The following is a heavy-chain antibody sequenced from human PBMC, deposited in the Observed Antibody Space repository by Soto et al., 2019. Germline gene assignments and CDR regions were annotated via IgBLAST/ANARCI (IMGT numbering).Heavy chain of an antibody. CDR1: GFTVSTNY. D-gene: IGHD6-19*01. J-gene: IGHJ6*02. CDR2: IYSDGRT. Sequence: EVQLVESGGGLIQPGGSLRVSCAASGFTVSTNYMSWVRQAQGKGLEWVSVIYSDGRTYYADSVKGRFTVSRDSSKNTLYLHMNSLRAEDAAVYYCARLAKLSSSLYIYYGIDVWGQGTTVTVSS. CDR3: ARLAKLSSSLYIYYGIDV. V-gene: IGHV3-53*01.